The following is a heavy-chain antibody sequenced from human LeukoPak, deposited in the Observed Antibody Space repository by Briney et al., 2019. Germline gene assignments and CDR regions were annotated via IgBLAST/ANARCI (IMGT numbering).Heavy chain of an antibody. V-gene: IGHV4-30-4*08. CDR1: GGSISSGDYY. Sequence: SETLSLTCTVSGGSISSGDYYWSWIRLPPGKGLEWIGYIYYSGSTYYNPSLKSRVTISVDTSKNQFSLKLSSVTAADTAVYYCARDSGGYCSGGSCYSDYWGQGTLVTASS. D-gene: IGHD2-15*01. CDR3: ARDSGGYCSGGSCYSDY. J-gene: IGHJ4*02. CDR2: IYYSGST.